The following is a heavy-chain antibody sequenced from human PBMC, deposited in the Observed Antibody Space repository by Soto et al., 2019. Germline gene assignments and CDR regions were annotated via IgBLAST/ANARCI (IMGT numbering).Heavy chain of an antibody. J-gene: IGHJ4*02. CDR3: AREVCSGGSCYSDY. CDR2: IKQDGSEK. D-gene: IGHD2-15*01. CDR1: GFTFSSYW. V-gene: IGHV3-7*01. Sequence: GGSLRLSCAASGFTFSSYWMSWVRQAPGKGLEWVANIKQDGSEKYYVDSVKGRFTISRDNAKNSLYLQMNSLRAEDTAVYYCAREVCSGGSCYSDYWGQGTLVTVSS.